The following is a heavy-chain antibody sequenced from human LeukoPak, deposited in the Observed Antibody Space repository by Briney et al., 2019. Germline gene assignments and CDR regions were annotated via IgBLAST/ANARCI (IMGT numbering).Heavy chain of an antibody. V-gene: IGHV5-51*01. J-gene: IGHJ3*01. CDR1: GYIFTNYW. CDR3: ARPSAYGEDAFDV. D-gene: IGHD2-21*01. Sequence: GESLKISCNGSGYIFTNYWIGWVRQIPGKGLEWMGIIYPDDSDTRYSPSFRGQVTFSADESISTAYLQWSSLKASDTAMYYCARPSAYGEDAFDVGGQGTLVTVSS. CDR2: IYPDDSDT.